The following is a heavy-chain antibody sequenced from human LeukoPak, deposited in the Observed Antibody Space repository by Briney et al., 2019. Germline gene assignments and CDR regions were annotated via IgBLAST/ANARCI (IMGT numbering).Heavy chain of an antibody. CDR2: IYYSGST. V-gene: IGHV4-59*12. D-gene: IGHD1-26*01. CDR3: ARTGGSFYFYYYMDV. CDR1: GGSISSYY. J-gene: IGHJ6*03. Sequence: PSETLSLTCTVSGGSISSYYWSWIRQPPGKGLEWIGYIYYSGSTNYNPSLKSRVTISVDTSKNQSSLKLSSVTAADTAVYYCARTGGSFYFYYYMDVWGKGTTVTVSS.